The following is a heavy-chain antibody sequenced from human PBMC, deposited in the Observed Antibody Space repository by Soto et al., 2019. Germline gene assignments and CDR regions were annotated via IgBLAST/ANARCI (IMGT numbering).Heavy chain of an antibody. J-gene: IGHJ6*02. V-gene: IGHV1-69*01. CDR3: ARSQGGSSSLDIYYYYYYGMDV. D-gene: IGHD2-15*01. CDR2: IIPIFGTA. Sequence: QVQLVQSGAEVKKPGSSVKVSCKAPGGTFSSYAISWVRQAPGQGLEWRGGIIPIFGTANYAQKLQGRVTITADESTSTGYMELSSLRSEDTAVYYCARSQGGSSSLDIYYYYYYGMDVWGQGTTVTGSS. CDR1: GGTFSSYA.